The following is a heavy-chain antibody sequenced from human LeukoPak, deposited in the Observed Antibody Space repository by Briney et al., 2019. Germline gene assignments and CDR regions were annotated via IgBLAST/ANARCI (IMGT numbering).Heavy chain of an antibody. Sequence: SQTLSLTCTVSGGSISSGDHYWSWIRQPPGKGLEWIGYIYYSGSTYCNPSLKSRVTISVDTSKNQFSLKLSSVTAADTAVYYCARDQPSSSRYMDVWGKGTTVTVSS. CDR1: GGSISSGDHY. CDR2: IYYSGST. V-gene: IGHV4-30-4*08. D-gene: IGHD6-13*01. CDR3: ARDQPSSSRYMDV. J-gene: IGHJ6*03.